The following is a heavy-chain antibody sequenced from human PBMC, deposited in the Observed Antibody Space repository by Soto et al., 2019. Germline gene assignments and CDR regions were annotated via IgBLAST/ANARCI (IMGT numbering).Heavy chain of an antibody. J-gene: IGHJ5*02. Sequence: QVQLVQSGAEVRMPGSSVKVSCKASGGTLGSYTVTWVRQAPGQGLEWMGRILPNVDLTNYAEKFQGRLTITADTSTSTAYMELSSLRSDDTALYYCEWSWLQYGLDPWGQGTLVTVSS. V-gene: IGHV1-69*02. CDR1: GGTLGSYT. CDR3: EWSWLQYGLDP. D-gene: IGHD5-12*01. CDR2: ILPNVDLT.